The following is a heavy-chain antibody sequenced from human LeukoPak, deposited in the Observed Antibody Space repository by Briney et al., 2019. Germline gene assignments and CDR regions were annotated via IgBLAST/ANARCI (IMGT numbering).Heavy chain of an antibody. D-gene: IGHD2-15*01. V-gene: IGHV3-21*01. CDR2: ISSSSSYI. CDR3: ARDLRYCSGGSCYYGMDV. CDR1: GFTFSSYS. J-gene: IGHJ6*02. Sequence: GGSLRLSCAASGFTFSSYSMNWVCQAPGKGLEWVSSISSSSSYIYYADSVKGRFTISRDNAKNSLYLQMNSLRAEDTAVYYCARDLRYCSGGSCYYGMDVWGQGTTVTVSS.